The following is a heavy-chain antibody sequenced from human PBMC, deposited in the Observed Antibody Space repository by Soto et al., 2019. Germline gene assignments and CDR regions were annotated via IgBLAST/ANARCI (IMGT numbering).Heavy chain of an antibody. D-gene: IGHD4-4*01. CDR3: ARVTSPYFYYYGVDV. Sequence: PGESLKFSCKVSGYNFTTYWITWVRQLRGKGLERMGRIDPIDSYTNYSPSFQGRVTTSADKSSTTAYLQWSSLKASDNAIYYCARVTSPYFYYYGVDVWGQGTTVTVSS. CDR1: GYNFTTYW. CDR2: IDPIDSYT. J-gene: IGHJ6*02. V-gene: IGHV5-10-1*01.